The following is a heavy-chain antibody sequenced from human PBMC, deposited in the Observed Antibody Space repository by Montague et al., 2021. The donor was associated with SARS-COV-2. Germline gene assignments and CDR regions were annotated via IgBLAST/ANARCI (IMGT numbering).Heavy chain of an antibody. CDR2: IDKSGST. CDR1: GDSIRKSY. CDR3: ARLSGSRVYYYHYGLDV. J-gene: IGHJ6*02. D-gene: IGHD3-22*01. Sequence: SETLSLTCTVSGDSIRKSYWSWIRQPPGKGLEWIGYIDKSGSTNYNPALESRVTLTVSASNNQFYLTLRSVTAADTAVYYCARLSGSRVYYYHYGLDVWGQGTTVTVSS. V-gene: IGHV4-4*09.